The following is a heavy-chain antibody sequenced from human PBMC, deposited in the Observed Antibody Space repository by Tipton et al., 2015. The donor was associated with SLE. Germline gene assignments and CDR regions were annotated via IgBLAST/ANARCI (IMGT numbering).Heavy chain of an antibody. D-gene: IGHD2-15*01. CDR3: ATSTTQHCSGGSCYRHDAFDI. CDR1: GGSIRSHY. Sequence: TLSLTCTVSGGSIRSHYWSWIRQPPGKGLEWIGYMYHSGSTKYNPSLKSRVTISVDTSKNQFSLNLNSVTAADTAVYYCATSTTQHCSGGSCYRHDAFDIWGQGTVVTVSS. J-gene: IGHJ3*02. V-gene: IGHV4-4*08. CDR2: MYHSGST.